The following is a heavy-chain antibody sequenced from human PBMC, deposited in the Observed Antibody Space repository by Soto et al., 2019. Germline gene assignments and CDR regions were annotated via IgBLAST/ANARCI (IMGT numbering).Heavy chain of an antibody. V-gene: IGHV3-53*04. Sequence: EVQLVESGGGLVQPGGSLRLSCAASGFTVSNNYMSWVRQPTGKGLEWVSVMYSGGGTYYADSVKGRFTISRHNSQNKLYLQMNSLRTEDTAVYYCASGSPSGRHYWGQGTLVTVSS. CDR3: ASGSPSGRHY. D-gene: IGHD5-12*01. CDR1: GFTVSNNY. J-gene: IGHJ4*02. CDR2: MYSGGGT.